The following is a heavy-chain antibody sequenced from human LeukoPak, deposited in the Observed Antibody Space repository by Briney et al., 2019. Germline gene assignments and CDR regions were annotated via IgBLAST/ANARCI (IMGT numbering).Heavy chain of an antibody. D-gene: IGHD1-20*01. J-gene: IGHJ5*02. CDR2: ISSNGGST. CDR3: VRGEYNWNDLHL. CDR1: GFTFSSYA. Sequence: GGSLRLSCAASGFTFSSYAMHWVRQAPGKGLEYVSAISSNGGSTYYANSVKGRFTISRDNSKNTLYLQMGSLRAEDMAVYYCVRGEYNWNDLHLWGQGTLVTVSS. V-gene: IGHV3-64*01.